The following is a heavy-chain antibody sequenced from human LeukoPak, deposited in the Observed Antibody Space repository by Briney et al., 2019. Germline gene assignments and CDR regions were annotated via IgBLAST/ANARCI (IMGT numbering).Heavy chain of an antibody. V-gene: IGHV5-10-1*01. D-gene: IGHD3-3*01. Sequence: PGESLKISCQGSGYSFTSYWISWVRQMPGKGLEWMGRIDPSDSYTNYSPSFQGHVTISADKSISTAYLQWSSLKASDTAMYYCARQEIFGVASDYWGQGTLVTVSS. CDR1: GYSFTSYW. J-gene: IGHJ4*02. CDR2: IDPSDSYT. CDR3: ARQEIFGVASDY.